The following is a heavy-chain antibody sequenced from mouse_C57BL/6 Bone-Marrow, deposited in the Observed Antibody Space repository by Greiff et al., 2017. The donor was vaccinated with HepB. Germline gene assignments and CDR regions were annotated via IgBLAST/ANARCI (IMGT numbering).Heavy chain of an antibody. V-gene: IGHV1-55*01. CDR2: IYPGSGST. D-gene: IGHD2-5*01. Sequence: VQLQQPGAELVKPGASVKMSCKASGYTFTSYWITWVKQRPGQGLEWIGDIYPGSGSTNYNEKFKSKATLTVDTSSSTAYMQLSSLTSEDSAVYYCARVYSNYVHWYFDVWGTGTTVTVSS. J-gene: IGHJ1*03. CDR3: ARVYSNYVHWYFDV. CDR1: GYTFTSYW.